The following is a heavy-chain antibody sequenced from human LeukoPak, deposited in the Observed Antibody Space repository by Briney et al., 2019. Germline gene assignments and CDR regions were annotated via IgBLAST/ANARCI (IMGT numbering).Heavy chain of an antibody. J-gene: IGHJ6*04. CDR1: GGSFSGYY. D-gene: IGHD6-13*01. V-gene: IGHV4-34*01. CDR2: INHSGST. CDR3: ARDRIAAAGTYYYYGMDV. Sequence: PSETLSLTCAVYGGSFSGYYWSWIRQPPGKGLEWIGEINHSGSTNYNPSLKSRVTISVDTSKNQFSPKLSSVTAADTAVYYCARDRIAAAGTYYYYGMDVWGKGTTVTVSS.